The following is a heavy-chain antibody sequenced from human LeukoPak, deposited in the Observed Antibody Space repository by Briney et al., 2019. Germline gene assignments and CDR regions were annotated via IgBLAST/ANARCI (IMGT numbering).Heavy chain of an antibody. CDR1: GGSIRSYY. D-gene: IGHD3-10*01. V-gene: IGHV4-59*08. J-gene: IGHJ5*02. Sequence: PSETLSPTCTVSGGSIRSYYWSWIRQPPGKGLEWIGYIHYTGSTNYNPSLKSRVTISVDTSKNQFSLKLSSVTAADTAMYYCARNRYYYGSGNYGVPNWFDPWGQGTLVTVSS. CDR2: IHYTGST. CDR3: ARNRYYYGSGNYGVPNWFDP.